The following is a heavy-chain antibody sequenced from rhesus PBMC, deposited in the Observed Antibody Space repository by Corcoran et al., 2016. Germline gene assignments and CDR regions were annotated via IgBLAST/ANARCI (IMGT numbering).Heavy chain of an antibody. CDR3: ARGTTPNWYFDL. CDR2: IDWDDDK. Sequence: QVTLKESGPALVKPTQTLTLTCSFSGFSLSTSGMRVSWIRQSPVKALEWLARIDWDDDKYYSTSRKSRLTISKDTSKNQVVLTMTNMDPVDTATYYCARGTTPNWYFDLWGPGTPIAISS. J-gene: IGHJ2*01. V-gene: IGHV2S2*01. CDR1: GFSLSTSGMR. D-gene: IGHD2-39*01.